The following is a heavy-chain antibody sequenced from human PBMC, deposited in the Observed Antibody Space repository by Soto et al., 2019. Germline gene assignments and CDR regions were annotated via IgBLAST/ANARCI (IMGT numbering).Heavy chain of an antibody. CDR2: IYYSGST. J-gene: IGHJ6*03. V-gene: IGHV4-59*01. Sequence: QVQLQESGPGLVKPSETLSLPCTVSGGSISSYYWSWIRQPPGKGLEWIGYIYYSGSTNYNPSLKSRVTISVDTAKNQFSLKLSSVTAADTAVYYCARAPIFDWLSHSTYYYMHVWGKGTTVTVSS. D-gene: IGHD3-9*01. CDR3: ARAPIFDWLSHSTYYYMHV. CDR1: GGSISSYY.